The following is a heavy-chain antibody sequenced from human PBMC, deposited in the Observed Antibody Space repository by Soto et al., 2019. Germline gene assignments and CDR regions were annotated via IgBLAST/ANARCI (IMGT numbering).Heavy chain of an antibody. V-gene: IGHV2-5*02. J-gene: IGHJ4*02. CDR2: LYWDDDK. D-gene: IGHD7-27*01. Sequence: QITLKESGPTLVKPTQTLTLTCTFSGFSLSTSGVGVGWIRQPPGKALEWFAFLYWDDDKRYSPSLKSRLTITKDTYKNQVLLTMTNMDPVDTATYYCARTSVNWGSRGLVDYWGQGTLVTVAS. CDR3: ARTSVNWGSRGLVDY. CDR1: GFSLSTSGVG.